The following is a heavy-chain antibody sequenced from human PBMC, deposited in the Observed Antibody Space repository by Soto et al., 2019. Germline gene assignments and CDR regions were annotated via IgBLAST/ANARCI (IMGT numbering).Heavy chain of an antibody. Sequence: QVQLVESGGGLVKPGGSLGLSCAASGSSFSDYYMSWIRQAPGKGLEWLSYITSSSSYTHYADSVKGRFTISRDNAKNSLYLQMNSLRAEDTAVYYCAGGQDNLAVNFDYWGQGTLVTVSS. CDR2: ITSSSSYT. CDR3: AGGQDNLAVNFDY. J-gene: IGHJ4*02. V-gene: IGHV3-11*05. CDR1: GSSFSDYY. D-gene: IGHD1-1*01.